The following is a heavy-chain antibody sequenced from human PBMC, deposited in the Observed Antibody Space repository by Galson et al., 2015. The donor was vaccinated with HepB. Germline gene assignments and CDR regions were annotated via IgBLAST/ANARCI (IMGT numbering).Heavy chain of an antibody. CDR3: ARGDPRYCSSTSCYSSWFDP. CDR1: GASISSSSYY. D-gene: IGHD2-2*01. Sequence: CTVSGASISSSSYYWGWIRQPPGKGLEWIGSIHYRGSTYYNPPLKSRVTISVDTSKNQFSLKLRSVTAADTAVYYCARGDPRYCSSTSCYSSWFDPWGQGTLVTVSS. CDR2: IHYRGST. V-gene: IGHV4-39*01. J-gene: IGHJ5*02.